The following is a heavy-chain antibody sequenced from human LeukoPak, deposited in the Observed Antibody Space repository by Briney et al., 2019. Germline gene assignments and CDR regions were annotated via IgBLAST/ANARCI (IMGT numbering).Heavy chain of an antibody. V-gene: IGHV4-61*02. CDR3: ARVRGPVVPAANRWFDP. J-gene: IGHJ5*02. Sequence: SETLSLTCTVSGGSISSGSYYWSWIRQPAGKGLEWIGRIYTSGSTNYNPSLKSRVTISVDTSKNQFSLKLSSVTAADTAVYYCARVRGPVVPAANRWFDPWGQGTLVTVSS. D-gene: IGHD2-2*01. CDR1: GGSISSGSYY. CDR2: IYTSGST.